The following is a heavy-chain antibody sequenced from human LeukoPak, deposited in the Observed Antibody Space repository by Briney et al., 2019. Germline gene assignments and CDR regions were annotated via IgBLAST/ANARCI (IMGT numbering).Heavy chain of an antibody. V-gene: IGHV3-11*01. CDR1: GFTFSDYY. CDR2: ISSSGTTI. D-gene: IGHD3-22*01. J-gene: IGHJ4*02. Sequence: GGSLRLSCAASGFTFSDYYMSWVRQAPGRGLEWLSYISSSGTTIAYADSVKGRFTMSRDNAKNSLCLQMNSLRAEDTAVYYCARGGYDSSGYYPFDYWGQGTLVTVSS. CDR3: ARGGYDSSGYYPFDY.